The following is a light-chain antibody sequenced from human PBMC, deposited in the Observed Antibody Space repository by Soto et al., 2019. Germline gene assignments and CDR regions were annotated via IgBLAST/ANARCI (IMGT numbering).Light chain of an antibody. J-gene: IGLJ1*01. Sequence: QSVLTQPASVSGSPGQSITISCTGTSSDVGGYNYVSWYQQHPGKAPKLMIYEVSNRPSGVSNRFSGSKSGNTASLTTSGLQADDEADYYCSSYTRSRSLVCGTGTRVTV. CDR1: SSDVGGYNY. CDR3: SSYTRSRSLV. CDR2: EVS. V-gene: IGLV2-14*01.